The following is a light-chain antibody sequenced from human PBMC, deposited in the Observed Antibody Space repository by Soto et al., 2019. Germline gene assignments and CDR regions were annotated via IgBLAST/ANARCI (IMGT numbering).Light chain of an antibody. Sequence: EIVLTQSPGTLSLSPGERATLSCRASQSVSSSYLAWYQQKPDQAPRLIIYGASSRATGIPDRFSGSGSGTDFTVIISRLEAEDVAVYYCQQDDSSPLTFGAGTKVEIK. CDR2: GAS. V-gene: IGKV3-20*01. CDR1: QSVSSSY. CDR3: QQDDSSPLT. J-gene: IGKJ4*01.